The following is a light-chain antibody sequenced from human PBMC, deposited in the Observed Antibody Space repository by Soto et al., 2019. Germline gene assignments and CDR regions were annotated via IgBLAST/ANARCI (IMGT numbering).Light chain of an antibody. J-gene: IGKJ1*01. Sequence: DIQMTQSPSTLSASVGDRVTITCRASQSISNWLAWYQQKPGKAPKLLIYDAFNLESGVPSRFSGSGSGTEFTLTISSLQPGDFAIYYCQQYNSYWTFGQGTKVDI. CDR3: QQYNSYWT. V-gene: IGKV1-5*01. CDR1: QSISNW. CDR2: DAF.